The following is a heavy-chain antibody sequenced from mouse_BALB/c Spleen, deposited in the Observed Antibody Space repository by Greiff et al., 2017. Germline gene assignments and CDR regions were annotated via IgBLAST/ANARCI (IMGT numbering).Heavy chain of an antibody. CDR1: GFTFSSYT. CDR2: ISSGSSTI. V-gene: IGHV5-17*02. J-gene: IGHJ4*01. D-gene: IGHD2-12*01. Sequence: EVMLVESGGGLVQPGGSLKLSCAASGFTFSSYTMSWVRQTPEKRLEWVAYISSGSSTIYYADTVKGRFTISRDNPKNTLFLQMTSLRSEDTAMYDCARDDEDYAMDYWGQGTAGTVSA. CDR3: ARDDEDYAMDY.